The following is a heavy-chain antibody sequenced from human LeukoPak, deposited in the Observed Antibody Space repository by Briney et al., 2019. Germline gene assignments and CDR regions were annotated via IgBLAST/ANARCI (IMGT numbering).Heavy chain of an antibody. CDR2: IYHSGST. V-gene: IGHV4-4*02. CDR3: ARVLSNVQHPDDAFDI. CDR1: GGSISSSNW. Sequence: SETLSLTCAVSGGSISSSNWWSWVRQPPGKGLEWIGEIYHSGSTNYNPSLKSRVTISVDKSKNQFSLKLSSVTAADTAVYYCARVLSNVQHPDDAFDIWGQGTMVTVSS. J-gene: IGHJ3*02. D-gene: IGHD1-14*01.